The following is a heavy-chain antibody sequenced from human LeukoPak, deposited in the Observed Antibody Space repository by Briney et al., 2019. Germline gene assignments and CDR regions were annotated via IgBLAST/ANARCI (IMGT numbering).Heavy chain of an antibody. CDR3: ARGGYDFWSGYAPSGDYYMDV. J-gene: IGHJ6*03. V-gene: IGHV3-74*01. CDR2: INSDGSST. Sequence: GGSLRLSCAASGFTFDDYGMSWVRQAPGKGLVWVSRINSDGSSTSYADSVKGRFTISRDNAKNTLYLQMNSLRAEDTAVYYCARGGYDFWSGYAPSGDYYMDVWGKGTTVTVSS. CDR1: GFTFDDYG. D-gene: IGHD3-3*01.